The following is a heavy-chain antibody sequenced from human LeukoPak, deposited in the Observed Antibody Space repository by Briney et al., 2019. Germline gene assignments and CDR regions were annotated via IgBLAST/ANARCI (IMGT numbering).Heavy chain of an antibody. CDR1: GGSISSYY. J-gene: IGHJ4*02. D-gene: IGHD4-17*01. V-gene: IGHV4-59*01. CDR3: ARFCHGDYLDY. CDR2: IYYSGST. Sequence: PSETLSLTCTVSGGSISSYYWSWIRQPPGKGLEWIGYIYYSGSTNCNPSLKSRVTISVDTSKNQFSLKLSSVTAADTAVYYCARFCHGDYLDYWGQGTLVTVSS.